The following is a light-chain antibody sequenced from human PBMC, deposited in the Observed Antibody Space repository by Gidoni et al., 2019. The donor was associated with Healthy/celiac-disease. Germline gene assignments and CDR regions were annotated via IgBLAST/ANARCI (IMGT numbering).Light chain of an antibody. CDR3: QQYNNWPPVT. V-gene: IGKV3-15*01. J-gene: IGKJ2*01. CDR2: VAS. CDR1: QSVSSN. Sequence: DIVMTQSPATLSVSPGERATLSCRASQSVSSNLAWYQQKPGQAPRLLSYVASTRATGIPARFSGSGSGTEFTLTISSLKSEDFAVYYCQQYNNWPPVTFGQXTKLEIK.